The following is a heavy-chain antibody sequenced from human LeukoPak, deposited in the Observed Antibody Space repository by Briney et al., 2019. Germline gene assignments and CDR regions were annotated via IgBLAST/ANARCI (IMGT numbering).Heavy chain of an antibody. CDR2: INHSGST. CDR1: GGSFSGYY. V-gene: IGHV4-34*01. D-gene: IGHD6-19*01. CDR3: ARAQDSSGWYSFFDY. J-gene: IGHJ4*02. Sequence: SETLSLTCAVYGGSFSGYYWSWIRQPPGKGLEWIGEINHSGSTNYNPSLKSRVTISVDTSKNQFSLKLSSVTAADTAVYYCARAQDSSGWYSFFDYWGQGTLVTVSS.